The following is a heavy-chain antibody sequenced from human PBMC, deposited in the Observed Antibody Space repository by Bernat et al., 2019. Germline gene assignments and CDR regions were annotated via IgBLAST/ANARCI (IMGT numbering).Heavy chain of an antibody. Sequence: QVQLVQSGAEVKKPGASVKVSCKASGYTFTSYGISWVRQAPGQGLEWMGWIIAYNGNTNYAQKLQGRVTMTTDTSTSTAYMELRSLRSDDTAVYYCARDSYYDFWSGYDFYYYYYMDVWGKGTTVTVSS. J-gene: IGHJ6*03. CDR3: ARDSYYDFWSGYDFYYYYYMDV. CDR1: GYTFTSYG. CDR2: IIAYNGNT. D-gene: IGHD3-3*01. V-gene: IGHV1-18*01.